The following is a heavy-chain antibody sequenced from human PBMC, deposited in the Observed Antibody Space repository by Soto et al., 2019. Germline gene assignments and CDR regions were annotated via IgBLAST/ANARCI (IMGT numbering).Heavy chain of an antibody. CDR1: GFSFSNFT. CDR3: ARETESYSWTDGLMGV. CDR2: IDTGSTFM. Sequence: EVQLVESGGGLVKPGGSLRLSCAASGFSFSNFTMNWVRQAPGKGLESVSSIDTGSTFMFYADSVTGRFTISRDNSKKSVYLQMNSLRAEDTAVYFCARETESYSWTDGLMGVWGQGDTVTVSS. D-gene: IGHD1-1*01. J-gene: IGHJ6*02. V-gene: IGHV3-21*01.